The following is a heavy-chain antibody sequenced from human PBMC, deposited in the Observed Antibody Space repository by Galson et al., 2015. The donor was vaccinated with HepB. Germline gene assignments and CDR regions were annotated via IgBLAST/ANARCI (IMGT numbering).Heavy chain of an antibody. Sequence: SLRLSCAASGFTFSSYAMSWVRQAPGKGLEWVSAISGSGGSTYYADSVKGRFTISRDNSKNTLYLQMNSLRAEDTAVYYCAKGFGESLYGMDVWGQGTTVTVSS. CDR1: GFTFSSYA. J-gene: IGHJ6*02. CDR3: AKGFGESLYGMDV. V-gene: IGHV3-23*01. CDR2: ISGSGGST. D-gene: IGHD3-10*01.